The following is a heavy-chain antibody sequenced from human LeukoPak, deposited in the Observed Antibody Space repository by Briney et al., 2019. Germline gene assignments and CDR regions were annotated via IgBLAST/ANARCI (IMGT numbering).Heavy chain of an antibody. Sequence: GGSRRLSCTTSGFTIGDYATNWVRQAPGKGLEWVGFIRSKAYGGTTEYAASVKGRFTISRDNAKNTLYLQMNSLRAEDTAVYYCARDGLRSPYLGYCSSTSCYMIHWGQGTLVTVSS. V-gene: IGHV3-49*04. J-gene: IGHJ4*02. CDR3: ARDGLRSPYLGYCSSTSCYMIH. CDR1: GFTIGDYA. CDR2: IRSKAYGGTT. D-gene: IGHD2-2*02.